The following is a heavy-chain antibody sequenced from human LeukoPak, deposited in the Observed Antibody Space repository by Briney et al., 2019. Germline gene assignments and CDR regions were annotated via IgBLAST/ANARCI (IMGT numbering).Heavy chain of an antibody. CDR2: VGISSGNT. V-gene: IGHV3-48*01. Sequence: PGGSLRLSCAASGFTFSDYSMNWVRQAPGKGLEWISYVGISSGNTKYADSVKGRFTISGDKAKNSLYLQTNSLRVEDTAVYYCARDTKYAFDNWGQGTLVTDSS. CDR3: ARDTKYAFDN. CDR1: GFTFSDYS. J-gene: IGHJ4*02. D-gene: IGHD2-2*01.